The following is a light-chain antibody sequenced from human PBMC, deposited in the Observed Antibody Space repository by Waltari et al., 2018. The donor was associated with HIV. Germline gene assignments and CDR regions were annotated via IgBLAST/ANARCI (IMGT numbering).Light chain of an antibody. CDR2: KVS. CDR3: MQGTHLPPLLT. CDR1: QSLVYSDGNTY. J-gene: IGKJ4*01. V-gene: IGKV2-30*01. Sequence: DVVMTQSPLSLPVTLGQPASISCRSSQSLVYSDGNTYLNWFQQRPGQSPRRLIYKVSNRDSGVPDRVSGSGSGTDFTLKISRVEAEDVGVYYCMQGTHLPPLLTFGGGTKVEIK.